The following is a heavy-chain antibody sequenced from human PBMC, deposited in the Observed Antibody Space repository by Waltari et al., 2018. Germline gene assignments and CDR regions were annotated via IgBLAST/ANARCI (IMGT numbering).Heavy chain of an antibody. CDR3: ARGVAKYGSQSYDANVYFDA. CDR1: GNTFNNFG. J-gene: IGHJ4*02. V-gene: IGHV1-69*04. CDR2: ILPTVGVV. Sequence: QVQLVQSGAEVRKPGSSATVSCNTSGNTFNNFGISRVRQAPGQGLEWMATILPTVGVVNIAQNFKGRLTITADESTYTAYMKVSSLRSDDTAVYYCARGVAKYGSQSYDANVYFDAWGQGTLITVSS. D-gene: IGHD6-19*01.